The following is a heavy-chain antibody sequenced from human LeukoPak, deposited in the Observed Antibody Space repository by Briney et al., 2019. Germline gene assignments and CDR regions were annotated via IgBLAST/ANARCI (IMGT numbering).Heavy chain of an antibody. V-gene: IGHV3-21*01. CDR2: ISSSSSYI. CDR1: GFTFSGYS. Sequence: GGSLRLSCAASGFTFSGYSMNWVRQAPGKGLEWVSSISSSSSYIYYADSVKGRFTISRDNAKNSLYLQMNSLRAEDTAVYYCASGYSYGNGYYFDYWGQGTLVTVSS. J-gene: IGHJ4*02. CDR3: ASGYSYGNGYYFDY. D-gene: IGHD5-18*01.